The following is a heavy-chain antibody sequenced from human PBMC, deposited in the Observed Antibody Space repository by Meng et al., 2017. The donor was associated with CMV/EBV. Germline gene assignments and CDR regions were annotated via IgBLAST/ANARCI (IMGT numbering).Heavy chain of an antibody. CDR1: GFSRSTSGVG. D-gene: IGHD6-6*01. CDR3: AHSPSLQLARHWFDP. Sequence: LKRLGPTLVKPPLTLRLPGPFSGFSRSTSGVGVGWIRRPPGKALEWLALIYWDDDKRYSPSLKSRLTITKDTSKNQVVLTMTNMDPVDTATYYCAHSPSLQLARHWFDPWGQGTLVTVSS. V-gene: IGHV2-5*02. J-gene: IGHJ5*02. CDR2: IYWDDDK.